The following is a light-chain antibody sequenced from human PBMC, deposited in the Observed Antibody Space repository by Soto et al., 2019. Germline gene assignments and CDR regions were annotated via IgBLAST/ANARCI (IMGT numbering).Light chain of an antibody. CDR3: TSYTSSGTHV. CDR1: TIDVGGYNY. Sequence: QSVLTQPASVSGSPVQSITISCTGTTIDVGGYNYVSWHQQHPGKAPKLMIYDVINRPSGVSNRFSGSKSDNTASLTISGLQAEDEADYYCTSYTSSGTHVFGSGTKLTVL. CDR2: DVI. V-gene: IGLV2-14*01. J-gene: IGLJ1*01.